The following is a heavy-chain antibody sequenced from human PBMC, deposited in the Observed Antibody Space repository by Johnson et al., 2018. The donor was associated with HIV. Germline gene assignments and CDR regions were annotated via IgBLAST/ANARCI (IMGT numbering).Heavy chain of an antibody. CDR2: IYSGGST. Sequence: VQLVESGGGVVQPGGSLRLSCAASGFTFDDYGMSWVRQAPGKGLEWVSVIYSGGSTYYADSVKGRFTISRDNSKNTLYLQMNSLKTEDTAVYYCTTSWRITGVPSTWGQGTMVTVSS. CDR3: TTSWRITGVPST. D-gene: IGHD7-27*01. V-gene: IGHV3-66*01. CDR1: GFTFDDYG. J-gene: IGHJ3*01.